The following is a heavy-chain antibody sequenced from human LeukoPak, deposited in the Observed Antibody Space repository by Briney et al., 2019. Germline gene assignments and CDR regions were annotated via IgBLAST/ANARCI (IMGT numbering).Heavy chain of an antibody. CDR1: GYTFTGYY. V-gene: IGHV1-2*02. D-gene: IGHD3-10*01. Sequence: ASVKVSCKASGYTFTGYYMHWVRQAPGQGLEWMGWINPNSGGTNYAQKFQGRVTMTRDTSISTAYMELSRLRSDDTAVYYCARHKTGSSYAFDIWGQGTMVTVSS. CDR3: ARHKTGSSYAFDI. J-gene: IGHJ3*02. CDR2: INPNSGGT.